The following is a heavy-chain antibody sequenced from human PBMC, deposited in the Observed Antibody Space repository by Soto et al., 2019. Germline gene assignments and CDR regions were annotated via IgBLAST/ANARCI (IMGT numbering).Heavy chain of an antibody. CDR3: ASVDYGDYLNWFDP. Sequence: PSETLSLTCAVSGGSISSSNWWSWVRQPPGKGLEWIGEIYHSGSTNYNPSLKSRVTISVDKSKNQFSLKLSSVTAADTAVYYCASVDYGDYLNWFDPWGQGTLVTVSS. J-gene: IGHJ5*02. V-gene: IGHV4-4*02. D-gene: IGHD4-17*01. CDR1: GGSISSSNW. CDR2: IYHSGST.